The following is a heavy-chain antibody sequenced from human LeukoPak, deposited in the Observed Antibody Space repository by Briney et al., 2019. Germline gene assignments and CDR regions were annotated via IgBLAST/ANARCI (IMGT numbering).Heavy chain of an antibody. V-gene: IGHV3-23*01. CDR1: GFTFSSYA. J-gene: IGHJ4*02. Sequence: GGSLRLSCAASGFTFSSYAMSWVRQAPGQGLEWVSGFSVSDKTTYYADSVKGRFTISRDNSKNTLYLQINSLRADDTAVYYCAKDPSVYYGDYIIRWGRGTLVIVSS. CDR2: FSVSDKTT. CDR3: AKDPSVYYGDYIIR. D-gene: IGHD4-17*01.